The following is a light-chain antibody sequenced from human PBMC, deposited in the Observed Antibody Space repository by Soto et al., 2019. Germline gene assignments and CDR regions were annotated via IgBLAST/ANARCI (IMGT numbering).Light chain of an antibody. Sequence: AVYMTQSPSSLSASVGDTVTITCRASRGIRPDLGWYRQRPGKAPELLISGASNLQSGVSSRFSGSGSGTSFTLTIYSLQPEDFATYYCLQDYNYPLTFGQGTKVELK. CDR3: LQDYNYPLT. V-gene: IGKV1-6*02. J-gene: IGKJ4*02. CDR1: RGIRPD. CDR2: GAS.